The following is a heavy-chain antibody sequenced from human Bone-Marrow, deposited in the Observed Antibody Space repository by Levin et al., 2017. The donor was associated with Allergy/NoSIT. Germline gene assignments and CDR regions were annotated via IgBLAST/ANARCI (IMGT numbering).Heavy chain of an antibody. Sequence: SGESLKISCKASGYIFTNYYIHWVRQAPGQGLEWMGWINPKSGDTQYTQEFQDRVTMTSDTSITIAYMELARLKSDDTAMYFCARVRHFWDDFRFDSWGQGTLVTVSS. CDR2: INPKSGDT. CDR1: GYIFTNYY. CDR3: ARVRHFWDDFRFDS. V-gene: IGHV1-2*02. J-gene: IGHJ5*01. D-gene: IGHD3-3*02.